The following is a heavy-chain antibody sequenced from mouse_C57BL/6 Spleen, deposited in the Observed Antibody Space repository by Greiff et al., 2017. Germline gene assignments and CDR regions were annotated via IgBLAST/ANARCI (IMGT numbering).Heavy chain of an antibody. CDR2: INPYNGGT. CDR3: ARDDYGWFAY. J-gene: IGHJ3*01. CDR1: GYTFTDYY. D-gene: IGHD2-4*01. V-gene: IGHV1-19*01. Sequence: EVKLQQSGPVLVKPGASVKMSCKASGYTFTDYYMNWVKQSHGKSLEWIGVINPYNGGTSYNQKFKGKATLTVDKSSSTAYMELNSLTSEDSAVYYCARDDYGWFAYWGQGTLVTVSA.